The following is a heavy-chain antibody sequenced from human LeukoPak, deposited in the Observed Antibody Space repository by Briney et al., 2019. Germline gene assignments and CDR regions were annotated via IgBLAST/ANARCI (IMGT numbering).Heavy chain of an antibody. CDR2: IIPIFGTA. J-gene: IGHJ3*02. CDR1: GGTFSSYA. Sequence: SVKVSCKASGGTFSSYAISWVRQAPGQGLEWMGGIIPIFGTANYAQKFQGRVTITADESTSTAYMELSSLRSEDTAVYYCARVPVVPAAMSDTFDIWGQGTMVTVSS. D-gene: IGHD2-2*01. V-gene: IGHV1-69*13. CDR3: ARVPVVPAAMSDTFDI.